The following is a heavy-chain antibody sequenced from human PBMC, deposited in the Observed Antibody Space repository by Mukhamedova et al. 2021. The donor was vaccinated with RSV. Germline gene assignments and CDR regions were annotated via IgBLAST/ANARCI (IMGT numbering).Heavy chain of an antibody. CDR3: ARDLHCSSSSCPNNYMEV. Sequence: EWVALISYAGTLKYYADSVKGRFTISRDNSKTTVFLQLNSLRAEDTAVYYCARDLHCSSSSCPNNYMEVWGKGTTGTVSS. CDR2: ISYAGTLK. D-gene: IGHD2-2*01. J-gene: IGHJ6*03. V-gene: IGHV3-30*04.